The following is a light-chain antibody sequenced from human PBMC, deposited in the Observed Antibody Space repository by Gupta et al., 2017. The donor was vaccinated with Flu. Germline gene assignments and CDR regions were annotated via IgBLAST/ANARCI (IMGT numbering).Light chain of an antibody. CDR3: MQALQTPLYMYS. V-gene: IGKV2-28*01. CDR2: LGS. CDR1: QSLLHSNGYNY. Sequence: DIVMTQSPLSLPVTPGEPASISCRSSQSLLHSNGYNYLDWYLQKPGQSPQLLIYLGSNRASGVPDRFSGSGSGTDFTLKISRVEAEDVGVYYCMQALQTPLYMYSFGQGTKLEIK. J-gene: IGKJ2*03.